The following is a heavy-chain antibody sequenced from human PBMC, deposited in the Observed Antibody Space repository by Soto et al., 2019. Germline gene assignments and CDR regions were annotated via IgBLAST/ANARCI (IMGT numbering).Heavy chain of an antibody. Sequence: EVQLVESGGGVVQPGGSLRLSCAASGFTFSSYWMTWVRQAPGKGLEWVANINADGSAKDYVDSVKGRFTISNDNAKSSLYLQMNSLRAEYTAVYYCARHIDWSFDYWGLGTLVTVSS. V-gene: IGHV3-7*02. CDR2: INADGSAK. CDR3: ARHIDWSFDY. D-gene: IGHD3-9*01. CDR1: GFTFSSYW. J-gene: IGHJ4*02.